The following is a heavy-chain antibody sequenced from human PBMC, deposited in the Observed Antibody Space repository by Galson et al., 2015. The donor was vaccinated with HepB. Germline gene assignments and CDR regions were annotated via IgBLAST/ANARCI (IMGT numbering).Heavy chain of an antibody. Sequence: SVKVSCKASGGTFNSYAISWVRQAPIQGLEWMGGIIPIFGTANYAQRFQGRVTITADESTSTAYMELSSLRSEDTAVYYCAREEVSDGYRGLMILRGRGTLVTVSS. D-gene: IGHD3-16*02. J-gene: IGHJ2*01. CDR3: AREEVSDGYRGLMIL. V-gene: IGHV1-69*13. CDR1: GGTFNSYA. CDR2: IIPIFGTA.